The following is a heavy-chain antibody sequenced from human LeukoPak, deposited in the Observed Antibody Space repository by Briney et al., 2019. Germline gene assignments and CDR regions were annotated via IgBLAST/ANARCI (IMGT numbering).Heavy chain of an antibody. CDR3: AKAHSSSWYYFDY. CDR2: ISGSGDNT. Sequence: PGGSLRLSCAASGFTFSSYAMSWVRQAPGKGLEWVSIISGSGDNTYYADSMKGRFTISRDNSKNTLYLQMNSLRAEDTVVYYCAKAHSSSWYYFDYWGQGTLVTVSS. J-gene: IGHJ4*02. D-gene: IGHD6-13*01. CDR1: GFTFSSYA. V-gene: IGHV3-23*01.